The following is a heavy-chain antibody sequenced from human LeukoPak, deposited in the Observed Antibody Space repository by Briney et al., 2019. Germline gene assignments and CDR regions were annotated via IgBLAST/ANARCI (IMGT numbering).Heavy chain of an antibody. J-gene: IGHJ5*02. D-gene: IGHD3-10*01. Sequence: ASVKVSCKASGYTFTSYDINWVRQATGRGLEWMGWMNPNSGNTGYALKFQGRVTMTRNTSISTAYMELSSLRSEDTAVYYCARGPGSYYKSRGHNWFDPWGQGTLVTVSS. CDR1: GYTFTSYD. CDR2: MNPNSGNT. V-gene: IGHV1-8*01. CDR3: ARGPGSYYKSRGHNWFDP.